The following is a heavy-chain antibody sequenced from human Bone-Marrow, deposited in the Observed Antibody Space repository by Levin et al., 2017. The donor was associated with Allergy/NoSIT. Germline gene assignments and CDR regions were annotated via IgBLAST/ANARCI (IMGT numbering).Heavy chain of an antibody. V-gene: IGHV3-21*01. Sequence: PGGSLRLSCAASGFSLSDYSMNWVRQAPGKGLEWVSFISSNPNYIYYADSVKGRFTISRNNARNSLYLQMNSLRAEDTAVYFCARESRVFGIVGAPDYYGVDVWGQGTTVIVSS. CDR1: GFSLSDYS. CDR2: ISSNPNYI. CDR3: ARESRVFGIVGAPDYYGVDV. J-gene: IGHJ6*02. D-gene: IGHD1-26*01.